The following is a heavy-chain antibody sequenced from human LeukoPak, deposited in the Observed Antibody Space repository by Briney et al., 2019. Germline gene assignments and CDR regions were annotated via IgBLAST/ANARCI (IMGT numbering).Heavy chain of an antibody. Sequence: GGSLRLSCAASGFTFSDYWMYWVRHAPGEGLLWISNINEYGTTTYSDSVKGRVTFCRDKSKNILYLQMNSLRPDDTAVYYCARVRGGNWGQGTLVTVSS. J-gene: IGHJ4*02. CDR3: ARVRGGN. CDR1: GFTFSDYW. CDR2: INEYGTT. D-gene: IGHD3-16*01. V-gene: IGHV3-74*01.